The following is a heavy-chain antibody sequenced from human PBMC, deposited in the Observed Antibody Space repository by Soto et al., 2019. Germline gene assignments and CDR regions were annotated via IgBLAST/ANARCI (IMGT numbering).Heavy chain of an antibody. CDR1: GYTFTSYG. V-gene: IGHV1-18*01. CDR2: ISAYNGNT. D-gene: IGHD3-22*01. Sequence: ASVKVSCKASGYTFTSYGISWVRQAPGQGLEGMGWISAYNGNTNYAQKLQGRVAMTTDTSTSTAYMELRSLRSDDTAVYYCARDRFYYYDSSGYWVRWGQGTLVTVSS. J-gene: IGHJ4*02. CDR3: ARDRFYYYDSSGYWVR.